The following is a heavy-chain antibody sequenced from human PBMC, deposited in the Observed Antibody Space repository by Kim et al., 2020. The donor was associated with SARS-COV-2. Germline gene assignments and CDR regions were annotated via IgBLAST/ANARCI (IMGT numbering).Heavy chain of an antibody. V-gene: IGHV3-33*01. J-gene: IGHJ5*02. CDR1: GFTFSSYG. CDR3: ARAPRAGIAVAGMDP. D-gene: IGHD6-19*01. CDR2: IWYDGSNK. Sequence: GGSLRLSCAASGFTFSSYGMHWVRQAPGKGLEWVAVIWYDGSNKYYADSVKGRFTISRDNSKNTLYLQMNSLRAEDTAVYYCARAPRAGIAVAGMDPWGQGTLVTVSS.